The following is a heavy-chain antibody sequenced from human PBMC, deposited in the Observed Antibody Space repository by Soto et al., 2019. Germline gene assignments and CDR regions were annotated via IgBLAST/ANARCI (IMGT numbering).Heavy chain of an antibody. CDR1: GYTITAYY. CDR2: IDPRNGGT. Sequence: ASVKVSCKASGYTITAYYIHWVRQAPGQGLEWMGWIDPRNGGTVYAQKFQGRVTMTRDTSISTVYMDLSGLGSDDTALYFCARDDYGIYPYWGQGSLVTVSS. V-gene: IGHV1-2*02. D-gene: IGHD1-26*01. CDR3: ARDDYGIYPY. J-gene: IGHJ4*02.